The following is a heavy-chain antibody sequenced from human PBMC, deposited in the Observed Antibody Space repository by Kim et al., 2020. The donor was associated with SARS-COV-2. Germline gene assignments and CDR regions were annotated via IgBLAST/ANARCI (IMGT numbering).Heavy chain of an antibody. CDR3: ARSYADQSGRIDY. J-gene: IGHJ4*02. D-gene: IGHD2-2*01. Sequence: SETLSLTCTVSGGSINDYYWTWIRQAPGKGLDWIGYIYYNGRTNYNPSLKSRVSISVDTSKNQFSLKLRSVTAADTAVSYFARSYADQSGRIDYWGQGT. CDR2: IYYNGRT. CDR1: GGSINDYY. V-gene: IGHV4-59*08.